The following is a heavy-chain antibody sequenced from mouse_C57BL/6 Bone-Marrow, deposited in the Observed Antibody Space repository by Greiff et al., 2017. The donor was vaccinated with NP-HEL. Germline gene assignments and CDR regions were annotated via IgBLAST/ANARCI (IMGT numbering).Heavy chain of an antibody. CDR1: GYTFTSYW. D-gene: IGHD2-3*01. J-gene: IGHJ1*03. CDR3: ARRGDGYYAYWYCDV. V-gene: IGHV1-72*01. CDR2: IDPNSGGT. Sequence: QVQLKQPGAELVKPGASVKLSCKASGYTFTSYWMHWVKQRPGRGLEWIGRIDPNSGGTKYIEKFKSKATLTVDKPSSTAYMQLSSLTSEDSAVYDCARRGDGYYAYWYCDVWGTGTTVTVSS.